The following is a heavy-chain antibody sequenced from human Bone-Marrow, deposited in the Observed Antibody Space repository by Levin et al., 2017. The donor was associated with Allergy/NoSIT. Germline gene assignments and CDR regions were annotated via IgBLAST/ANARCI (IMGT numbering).Heavy chain of an antibody. CDR1: GESIDSFS. J-gene: IGHJ4*02. Sequence: SQTLSLTCSVSGESIDSFSWSWIRQPAGKGLEWIGRIYTRGKTYYNASLKSRVTMSGDTSKNHFSLKLTSVTAADTAVYYCARDSQVLGFDYWGQGTPVTISS. V-gene: IGHV4-4*07. D-gene: IGHD3-16*01. CDR2: IYTRGKT. CDR3: ARDSQVLGFDY.